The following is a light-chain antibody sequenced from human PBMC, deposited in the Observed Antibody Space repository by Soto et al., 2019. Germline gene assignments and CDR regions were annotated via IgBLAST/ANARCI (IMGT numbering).Light chain of an antibody. V-gene: IGKV3-15*01. CDR2: GAS. CDR3: QQYNNWPAIT. CDR1: QSVNSN. J-gene: IGKJ5*01. Sequence: EIVMTQSPATLSVSPGERATLSCRASQSVNSNLAWYQQKPGLAPRLLIYGASTRATGIPARFSGSGSGTEFTLTISSLQSEDFAVYHCQQYNNWPAITFGQGTRLEIK.